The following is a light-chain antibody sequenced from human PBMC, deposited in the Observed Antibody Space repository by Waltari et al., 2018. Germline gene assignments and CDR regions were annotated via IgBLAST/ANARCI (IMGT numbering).Light chain of an antibody. CDR2: GPD. CDR3: HSRETFSTRL. J-gene: IGLJ2*01. CDR1: PLRRYY. Sequence: SSDLTQDPSVSVALGQTVRIPCHGEPLRRYYASWYQQRPGQAPILVLYGPDNRPSGIPDRFSGSTSGNTASLTITGAQAEDEADYYCHSRETFSTRLFGGGTRLTV. V-gene: IGLV3-19*01.